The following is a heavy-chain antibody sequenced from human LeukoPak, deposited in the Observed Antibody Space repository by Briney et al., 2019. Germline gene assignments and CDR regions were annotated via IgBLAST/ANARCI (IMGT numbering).Heavy chain of an antibody. CDR1: GDSISSSTYY. CDR2: IYFGGGT. CDR3: ARGPPAGGSPFGY. D-gene: IGHD3-16*01. J-gene: IGHJ4*02. V-gene: IGHV4-39*07. Sequence: PSETLSLTCTVSGDSISSSTYYWGWIRQPPGKGLEWIGSIYFGGGTYYNPSLKSRVTVSVDASKNQFSLRLNSVTAADTAVYYCARGPPAGGSPFGYWGQGTLVTVSS.